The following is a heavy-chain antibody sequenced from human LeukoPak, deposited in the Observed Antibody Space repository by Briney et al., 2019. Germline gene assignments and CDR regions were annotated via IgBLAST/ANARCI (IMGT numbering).Heavy chain of an antibody. CDR3: ARGNSTSCYTPMGY. Sequence: GGSLRLSCAASGFTFSSYAMHWVRQAPGKGLEWVAVISYDGSNKYYADSVKGRFTISRDNSKNTLYLQMNSLRAEDTAVYYCARGNSTSCYTPMGYWGQGTLVTVSS. J-gene: IGHJ4*02. V-gene: IGHV3-30*04. CDR2: ISYDGSNK. CDR1: GFTFSSYA. D-gene: IGHD2-2*02.